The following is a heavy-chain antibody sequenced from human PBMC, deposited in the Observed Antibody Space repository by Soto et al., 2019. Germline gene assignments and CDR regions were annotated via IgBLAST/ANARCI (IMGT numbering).Heavy chain of an antibody. V-gene: IGHV3-13*01. D-gene: IGHD1-26*01. CDR1: GFTFSSYD. Sequence: EVQLVESGGGLVQPGGSLRLSCAASGFTFSSYDMHWVRQATGRVLEWVSASGTAGDTYYPGSVKGRFTISRENAKNSLYLQMNSLRAGDTAVYYCARGVGAWFDPWGQGTLVTVSS. J-gene: IGHJ5*02. CDR3: ARGVGAWFDP. CDR2: SGTAGDT.